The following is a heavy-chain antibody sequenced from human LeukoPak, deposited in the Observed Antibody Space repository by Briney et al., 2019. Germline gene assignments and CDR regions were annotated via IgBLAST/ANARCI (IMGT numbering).Heavy chain of an antibody. D-gene: IGHD3-22*01. CDR1: GGTFSSYA. CDR3: ATLYDSSGYYYPGVGY. Sequence: ASVRVSCKPSGGTFSSYAISWVRQAPGPGLEWMGRIIPILGIANYAQKFQGRVTITADKSTSTAYMELSSVRSEDTAVYYCATLYDSSGYYYPGVGYWGQGTLVTVSS. J-gene: IGHJ4*02. V-gene: IGHV1-69*04. CDR2: IIPILGIA.